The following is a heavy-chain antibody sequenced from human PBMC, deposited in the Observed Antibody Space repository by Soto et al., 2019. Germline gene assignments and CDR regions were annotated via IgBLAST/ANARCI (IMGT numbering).Heavy chain of an antibody. V-gene: IGHV3-23*01. CDR2: ISGSDGIT. Sequence: PGGSLRLSCAASGFTFSSYAMSWVRQAPGKGLEWVSAISGSDGITNYVDSVKGRFTISRDNSKNTLYLQMSSLRAEDTAVYYCAKDPTDYGDNYWGQGTLVTVSS. D-gene: IGHD4-17*01. CDR1: GFTFSSYA. J-gene: IGHJ4*02. CDR3: AKDPTDYGDNY.